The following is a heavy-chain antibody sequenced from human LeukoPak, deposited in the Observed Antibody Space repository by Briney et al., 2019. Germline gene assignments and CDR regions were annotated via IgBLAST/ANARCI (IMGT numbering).Heavy chain of an antibody. CDR2: IKQGGSEK. Sequence: GGALRLSCAASGFTFSDDYMSWIRQAPGKGLEGVANIKQGGSEKYYVDSVKGRFTISRDNAKNSLYLQMNSLRAEDTAVYYCARVAATPFAFDIWGQGTKVTVSS. CDR3: ARVAATPFAFDI. V-gene: IGHV3-7*01. CDR1: GFTFSDDY. D-gene: IGHD6-6*01. J-gene: IGHJ3*02.